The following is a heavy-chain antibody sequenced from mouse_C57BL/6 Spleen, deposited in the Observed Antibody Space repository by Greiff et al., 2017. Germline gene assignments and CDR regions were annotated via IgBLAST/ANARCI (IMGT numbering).Heavy chain of an antibody. Sequence: EVKLEESGGGLVQPGGSMKLSCVASGFTFSNYWMNWVRQSPGQGLEWVAQIRLKSDNYATHYAESVKGRFTISRDDSKSSVYLQMNNVRAEDTGMYYCTGGDYDGMDYWGQGTSVTVSS. V-gene: IGHV6-3*01. CDR2: IRLKSDNYAT. CDR3: TGGDYDGMDY. CDR1: GFTFSNYW. J-gene: IGHJ4*01.